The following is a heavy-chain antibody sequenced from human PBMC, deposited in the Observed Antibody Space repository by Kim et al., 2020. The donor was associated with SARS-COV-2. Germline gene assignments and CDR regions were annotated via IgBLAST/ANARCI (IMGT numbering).Heavy chain of an antibody. CDR1: GYTFTSYA. CDR2: INTNTGNP. V-gene: IGHV7-4-1*02. J-gene: IGHJ3*02. D-gene: IGHD6-13*01. Sequence: ASVKVSCKASGYTFTSYAMNWVRQAPGQGLEWMGWINTNTGNPTYAQGFTGRFVFSLGTSVSTAYLQISSLKAEDTAVYYCARVYGSSSWLDDAFDIWGQGTMVTISS. CDR3: ARVYGSSSWLDDAFDI.